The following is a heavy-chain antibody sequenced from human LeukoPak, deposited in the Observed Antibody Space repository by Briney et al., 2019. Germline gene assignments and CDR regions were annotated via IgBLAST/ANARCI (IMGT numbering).Heavy chain of an antibody. J-gene: IGHJ4*02. V-gene: IGHV3-21*01. CDR3: ARGVNGSGSQLDY. CDR2: ISSSSSYI. CDR1: GFTFSSYS. Sequence: GGSLRLSSAASGFTFSSYSMNWVRQAPGKGLEWVSSISSSSSYIYYADSVKGRFTISRDNAKNSLYLQMNSLRAEDTAAYYCARGVNGSGSQLDYWGQGTLVTVSS. D-gene: IGHD3-10*01.